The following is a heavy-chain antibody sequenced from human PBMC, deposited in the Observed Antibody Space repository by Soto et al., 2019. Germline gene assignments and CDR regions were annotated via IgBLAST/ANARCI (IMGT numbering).Heavy chain of an antibody. Sequence: LRLSCAASGFTFSYAWMSWVRQAPGKGLEWVGRIKSKTDGGTTDYAAPVKGRFTISRDDSKNTLYLQMNSLKTEDTAVYCCTTDKSPHCSSTSCYNYYYYGMDVWGQGTTVTVS. D-gene: IGHD2-2*02. CDR2: IKSKTDGGTT. CDR1: GFTFSYAW. V-gene: IGHV3-15*01. J-gene: IGHJ6*02. CDR3: TTDKSPHCSSTSCYNYYYYGMDV.